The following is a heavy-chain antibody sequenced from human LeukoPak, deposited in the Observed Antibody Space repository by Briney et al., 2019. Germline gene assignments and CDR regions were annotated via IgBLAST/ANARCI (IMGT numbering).Heavy chain of an antibody. CDR2: INSDGSRT. CDR3: AREVGDYYDSSGSFGY. D-gene: IGHD3-22*01. CDR1: GFTFSSHL. V-gene: IGHV3-74*01. Sequence: GGSLRLSCAASGFTFSSHLMHWVRQGPGKGLVWVSRINSDGSRTIYADSVKGRFTISRDSAKNTLYLQMNSLRAEDTAVYYCAREVGDYYDSSGSFGYWGQGTLVTVSS. J-gene: IGHJ4*02.